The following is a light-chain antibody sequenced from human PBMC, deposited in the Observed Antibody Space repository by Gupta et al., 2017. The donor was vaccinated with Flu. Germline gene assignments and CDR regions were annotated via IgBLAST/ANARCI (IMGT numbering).Light chain of an antibody. CDR2: QNT. V-gene: IGLV3-1*01. Sequence: YELPLPPSLSVVPAQTASLTCSGDKLGDNDACWYQQQPGQSPVLVIYQNTKRPSGIPERFSCNNAGKTATLTISGTQDMDEDDYCCQEWGSSTFWVFGGGTKLTVL. J-gene: IGLJ3*02. CDR1: KLGDND. CDR3: QEWGSSTFWV.